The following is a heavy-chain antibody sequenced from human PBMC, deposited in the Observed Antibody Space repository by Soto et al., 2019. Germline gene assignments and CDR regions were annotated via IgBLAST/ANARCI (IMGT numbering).Heavy chain of an antibody. D-gene: IGHD6-6*01. CDR1: GYSFASYW. J-gene: IGHJ6*02. CDR3: ARTRSFTLGFYYDGMDV. CDR2: IYPGDSDT. V-gene: IGHV5-51*01. Sequence: GESLKISCKGSGYSFASYWIGWVRQMPVKYLEWMGSIYPGDSDTRYSPSFQGQVTISADKSLRTAYLQWTSLKASETALYYCARTRSFTLGFYYDGMDVWGQGTTVTVSS.